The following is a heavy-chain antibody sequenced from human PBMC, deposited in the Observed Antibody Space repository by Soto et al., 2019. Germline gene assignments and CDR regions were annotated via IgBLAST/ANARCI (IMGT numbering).Heavy chain of an antibody. V-gene: IGHV3-7*01. CDR3: ARDLNP. J-gene: IGHJ5*02. CDR2: INPDGSEK. CDR1: GFSFSNVW. Sequence: GGSLRLSCAASGFSFSNVWMTWVRQAPGKGLECLACINPDGSEKYYVDSVKGRFTVSRDNARNSLYVQMNSLRAEDTAVYYCARDLNPWGQGTLVTVSS.